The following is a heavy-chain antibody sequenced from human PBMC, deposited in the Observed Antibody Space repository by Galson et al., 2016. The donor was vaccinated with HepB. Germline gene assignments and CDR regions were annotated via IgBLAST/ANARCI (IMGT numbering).Heavy chain of an antibody. J-gene: IGHJ3*02. V-gene: IGHV3-21*01. CDR1: GFTFSSYS. CDR2: ISSSSSYI. CDR3: ASLYKGAGDAFDI. Sequence: SLRLSCAASGFTFSSYSMNWVRQAPGKGLEWVLSISSSSSYIYYADSVKGRFTIPRDNAKNSLYLQMNSLRAEDTAVYYGASLYKGAGDAFDIWGQGTMVTVSS. D-gene: IGHD1-26*01.